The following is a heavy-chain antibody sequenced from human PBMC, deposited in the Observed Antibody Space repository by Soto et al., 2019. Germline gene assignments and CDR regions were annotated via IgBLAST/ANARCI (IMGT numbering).Heavy chain of an antibody. D-gene: IGHD2-15*01. Sequence: SETLSLTCAVYGGSFSGYYWSWIRQPPGKGLEWIGEINHSGSTNYNPSLKSRVTISVDTSKNQFSLKLSSVTAADTAVYYCARASGRPYCSGGSCYSEFARYYYYMDVWGKGTTVTVSS. CDR2: INHSGST. CDR1: GGSFSGYY. V-gene: IGHV4-34*01. J-gene: IGHJ6*03. CDR3: ARASGRPYCSGGSCYSEFARYYYYMDV.